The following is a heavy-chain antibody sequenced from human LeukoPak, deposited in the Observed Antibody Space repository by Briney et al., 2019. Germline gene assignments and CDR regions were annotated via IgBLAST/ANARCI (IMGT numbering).Heavy chain of an antibody. D-gene: IGHD3-10*02. CDR3: AELGITMIGGV. V-gene: IGHV3-48*03. J-gene: IGHJ6*04. CDR1: GFTFSSYE. CDR2: ISSSGSTI. Sequence: GGSLRLSCAASGFTFSSYEMNWVRQAQGKGLEWVSYISSSGSTIYYADSVKGRFTISRYNAKTSLYLQMNSLRAEDTAVYYCAELGITMIGGVWGKGTTVTISS.